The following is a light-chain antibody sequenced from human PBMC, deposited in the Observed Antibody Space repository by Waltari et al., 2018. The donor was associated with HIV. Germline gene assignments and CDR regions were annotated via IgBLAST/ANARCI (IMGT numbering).Light chain of an antibody. V-gene: IGLV1-51*01. Sequence: QSVLTQPPSVSAAPGQKVTISCSGSSFRLGNIYISWYQHFPGTATTLIIYDNDKRPSGIPDGFSASKSGTSATLGITGLQTGDEADYYCGTWNSKGNIVAFGGGTKLTVL. J-gene: IGLJ2*01. CDR3: GTWNSKGNIVA. CDR2: DND. CDR1: SFRLGNIY.